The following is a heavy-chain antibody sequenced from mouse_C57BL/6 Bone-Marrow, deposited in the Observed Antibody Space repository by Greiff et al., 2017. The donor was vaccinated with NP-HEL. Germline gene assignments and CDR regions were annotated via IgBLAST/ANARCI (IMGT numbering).Heavy chain of an antibody. CDR2: ISDGGSYT. CDR1: GFTFSSYA. CDR3: ARGGLMMVTAWFAY. V-gene: IGHV5-4*03. J-gene: IGHJ3*01. D-gene: IGHD2-3*01. Sequence: EVKLVESGGGLVKPGGSLKLSCAASGFTFSSYAMSWVRQTPEKRLEWVATISDGGSYTYYPDNVKGRFTISRDNAKNNLYLQMSHLKSEDTAMYYGARGGLMMVTAWFAYWGQGTLVTVSA.